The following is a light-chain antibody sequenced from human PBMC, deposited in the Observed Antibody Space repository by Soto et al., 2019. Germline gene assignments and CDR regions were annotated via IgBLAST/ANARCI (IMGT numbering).Light chain of an antibody. CDR2: SAS. J-gene: IGKJ4*02. CDR1: QGFXSN. Sequence: DIQVTQSAASLSASAGDRATITCRASQGFXSNFDWYQQKPGQAPEILIXSASTLQSGVPSRFSGSGSGRDFTLTISSLQPEEFATYYCRQTYSTPTRTFGGGTKVDIK. V-gene: IGKV1-39*01. CDR3: RQTYSTPTRT.